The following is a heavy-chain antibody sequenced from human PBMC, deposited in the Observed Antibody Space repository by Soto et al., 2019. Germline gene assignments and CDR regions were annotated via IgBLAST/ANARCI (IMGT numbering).Heavy chain of an antibody. CDR1: GGTFSSYA. CDR3: AQSLVVPAAPRYNWFDP. D-gene: IGHD2-2*01. Sequence: SVKVSCKASGGTFSSYAIGWVRQAPGQGLEWMGGIIPIFGTANYAQKFQGRVTITADESTSTAYMELSSLRSEDTAVYYCAQSLVVPAAPRYNWFDPWGQGTLVTVSS. J-gene: IGHJ5*02. CDR2: IIPIFGTA. V-gene: IGHV1-69*13.